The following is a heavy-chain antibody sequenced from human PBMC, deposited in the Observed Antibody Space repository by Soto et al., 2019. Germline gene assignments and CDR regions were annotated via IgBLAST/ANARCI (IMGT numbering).Heavy chain of an antibody. J-gene: IGHJ4*02. V-gene: IGHV4-30-2*01. CDR3: ARSTHFYGSSGYSYYFDY. CDR2: IHQRGSI. CDR1: GGSVTSGGFS. Sequence: SETLSLTCAVSGGSVTSGGFSWSWVRQPPGKGLEWIGHIHQRGSIYYNPSLKSRVTISVDRSKNQFSLKLNSVTAVDTAVYYCARSTHFYGSSGYSYYFDYWGQGTQVTVSS. D-gene: IGHD3-22*01.